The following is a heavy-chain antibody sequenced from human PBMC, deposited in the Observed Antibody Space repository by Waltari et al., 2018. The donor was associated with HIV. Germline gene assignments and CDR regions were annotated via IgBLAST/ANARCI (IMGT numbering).Heavy chain of an antibody. V-gene: IGHV3-30*02. CDR1: GFSFSISG. Sequence: QGQLVASGGGVVQPGGSLRLSCAASGFSFSISGLHWVRQAPGKGLEWVTFIRYDGNTKYYADSVKGRFTISRDNSKNTLYLQMSSLRAEDTAVYYCAKELRSGYYYYYYGMDVWGQGTTVTVSS. CDR3: AKELRSGYYYYYYGMDV. J-gene: IGHJ6*02. CDR2: IRYDGNTK. D-gene: IGHD5-12*01.